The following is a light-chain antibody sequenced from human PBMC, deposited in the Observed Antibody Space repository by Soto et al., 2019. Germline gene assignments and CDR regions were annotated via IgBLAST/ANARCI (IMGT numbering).Light chain of an antibody. CDR2: DIS. CDR1: QSISTW. V-gene: IGKV1-5*01. J-gene: IGKJ1*01. CDR3: QQYNTYSRT. Sequence: DIQMTQSPSTLSASVGDRVTITCRASQSISTWLAWYQQKPGKAPKVLIYDISTLESGVPSRFSGSGSGTDFTLTISSLQPEDFATYYCQQYNTYSRTFGQGTKVEIK.